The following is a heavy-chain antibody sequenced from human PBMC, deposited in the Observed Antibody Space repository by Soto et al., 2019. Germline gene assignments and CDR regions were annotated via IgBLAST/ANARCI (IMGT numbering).Heavy chain of an antibody. J-gene: IGHJ4*02. D-gene: IGHD2-15*01. V-gene: IGHV4-39*01. CDR3: ATGVGCSGGSCYSADY. CDR2: IYYSGST. Sequence: QLQLQESGPGLVKPSETLSLTCTVSGGSISSSSYYWGWIRQPPGKGLEWIGSIYYSGSTYYNPSLNSRVTISVDTSKNQFSLKLSSVTAADTAVYYCATGVGCSGGSCYSADYWGQGTLVTVSS. CDR1: GGSISSSSYY.